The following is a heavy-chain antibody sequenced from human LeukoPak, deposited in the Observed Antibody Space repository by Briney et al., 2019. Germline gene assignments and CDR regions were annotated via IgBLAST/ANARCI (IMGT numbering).Heavy chain of an antibody. D-gene: IGHD3-10*01. CDR3: ARDSYYYGSGIDY. Sequence: SETLSLTCAVYGGAFSGYYWSWIRQPPGKGLEWIGEINHSGSTNYNPSLKSRVTISVDTSQNQFSLNLNSVTAADTAVYYCARDSYYYGSGIDYRGQGTLVTVSS. J-gene: IGHJ4*02. CDR2: INHSGST. V-gene: IGHV4-34*01. CDR1: GGAFSGYY.